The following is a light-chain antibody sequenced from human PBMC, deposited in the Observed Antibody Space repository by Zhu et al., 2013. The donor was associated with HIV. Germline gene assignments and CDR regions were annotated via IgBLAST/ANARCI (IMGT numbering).Light chain of an antibody. CDR1: SSDVGGYNY. CDR3: SSYTRSNSVV. V-gene: IGLV2-14*01. CDR2: EVT. J-gene: IGLJ2*01. Sequence: QSALTQPASVSGSPRQSITISCTGTSSDVGGYNYVSWYQQHPGKAPKLVIYEVTNRPSGVSNRFSGSKSGNTASLTISGLQADDEAEYYCSSYTRSNSVVFGGGTKLTVL.